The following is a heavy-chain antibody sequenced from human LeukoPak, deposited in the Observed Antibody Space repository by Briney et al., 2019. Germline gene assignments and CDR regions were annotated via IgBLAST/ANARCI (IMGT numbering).Heavy chain of an antibody. J-gene: IGHJ4*02. CDR2: IYTSGST. CDR1: VGSISSGRYY. Sequence: SETLSLTCTVSVGSISSGRYYWSWIRQPAGKGLEWIGRIYTSGSTNYNPSLKSRVTISVDTSKNQFSLKLSSVTAADTAVYYCARGYCSSTSCLDFDYWGQGTLVTVSS. CDR3: ARGYCSSTSCLDFDY. V-gene: IGHV4-61*02. D-gene: IGHD2-2*01.